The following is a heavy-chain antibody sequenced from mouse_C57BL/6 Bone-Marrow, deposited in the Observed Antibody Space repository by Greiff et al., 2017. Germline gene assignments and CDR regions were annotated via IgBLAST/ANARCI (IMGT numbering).Heavy chain of an antibody. CDR2: IDPSDSYT. V-gene: IGHV1-69*01. Sequence: QVQLQQPGAELVMPGASVKLSCKASGYTFTSYWMHWVKQRPGQGLEWIGEIDPSDSYTNYNQKFKGKSTLTVDKSSSTAYMQLSSLTSEDSAVYYCAKDYYGSSYDYAIDDWGQGTSVTVSS. D-gene: IGHD1-1*01. CDR1: GYTFTSYW. J-gene: IGHJ4*01. CDR3: AKDYYGSSYDYAIDD.